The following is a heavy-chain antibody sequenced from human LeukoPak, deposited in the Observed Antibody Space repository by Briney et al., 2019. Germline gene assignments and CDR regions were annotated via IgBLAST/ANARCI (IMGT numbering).Heavy chain of an antibody. J-gene: IGHJ4*02. CDR1: GFTFSTYG. D-gene: IGHD6-19*01. CDR3: AREGSSGWPYYFDY. V-gene: IGHV3-33*01. CDR2: IRYDGNNK. Sequence: GGSLRLSCAASGFTFSTYGMHWVRQAPGKGLEWVAVIRYDGNNKNYGDSVKGRFTISRDNSKNTLYLQMNSLRAEDTAVYYCAREGSSGWPYYFDYWGQGTLVTVSS.